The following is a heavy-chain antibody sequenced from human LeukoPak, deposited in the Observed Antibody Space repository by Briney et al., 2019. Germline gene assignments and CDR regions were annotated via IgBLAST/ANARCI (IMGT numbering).Heavy chain of an antibody. CDR1: GGSISSGDYY. V-gene: IGHV4-30-4*08. CDR3: ARLNHCSTTSCYWVDP. J-gene: IGHJ5*02. D-gene: IGHD2-2*01. Sequence: PSETLSLTCNVSGGSISSGDYYWSWTRQPPGKGLEWIGYIFYSGSTYHNPSLKSRVTISVDTSKSQFSLKLRSVTAADTAVYYCARLNHCSTTSCYWVDPWGQGTLVTVSS. CDR2: IFYSGST.